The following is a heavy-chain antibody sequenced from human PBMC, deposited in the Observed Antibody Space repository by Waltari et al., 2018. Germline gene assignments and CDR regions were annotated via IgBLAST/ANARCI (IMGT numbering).Heavy chain of an antibody. J-gene: IGHJ4*02. Sequence: EVQLVESGGGLVQPGESLRLSCTASGFTFSGYWMHWVRQIPGRGLLWVSRINSDGSTTNYADSVKGRFTISRDNAKNTLYLQMNSLRAEDTAVYYCARDLVGPTSSWGQGTLVTVSS. CDR3: ARDLVGPTSS. CDR1: GFTFSGYW. D-gene: IGHD1-26*01. CDR2: INSDGSTT. V-gene: IGHV3-74*01.